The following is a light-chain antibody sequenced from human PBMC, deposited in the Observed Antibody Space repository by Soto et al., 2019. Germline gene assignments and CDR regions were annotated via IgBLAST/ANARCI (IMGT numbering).Light chain of an antibody. CDR1: QKVSSY. J-gene: IGKJ4*01. Sequence: EIVLTQSPATLSLSPGQRATLSCRASQKVSSYLAWYQQKPGQAPRLLIYGATNRATGIPDRFSGSGSGTDFTLTISSLEPEEFAVYYCQQRSNWPPTFGGGTKVEIK. V-gene: IGKV3-11*01. CDR2: GAT. CDR3: QQRSNWPPT.